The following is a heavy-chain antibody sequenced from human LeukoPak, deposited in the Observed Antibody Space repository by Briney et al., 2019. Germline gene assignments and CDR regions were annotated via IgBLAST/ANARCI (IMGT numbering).Heavy chain of an antibody. Sequence: ASVKVSCKASGYTFTSYGIRWVRQAPGQGLEWMEWISAYNGNTNYAQKLQGRVTMTTDTSTSTAYMELRSLRSDDTAVYYCAGAPGVLLWFGELSPTDYWGQGTLVTVSS. CDR3: AGAPGVLLWFGELSPTDY. CDR1: GYTFTSYG. V-gene: IGHV1-18*01. CDR2: ISAYNGNT. J-gene: IGHJ4*02. D-gene: IGHD3-10*01.